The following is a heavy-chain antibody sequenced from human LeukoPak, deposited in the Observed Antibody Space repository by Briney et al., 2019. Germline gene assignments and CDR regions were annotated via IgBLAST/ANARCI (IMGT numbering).Heavy chain of an antibody. Sequence: GGSLRLSCAASGFTFSSYGMHWVRQAPGKGLEWVAVISYDGSNKYYADSVKGRFTISRDNSKNTLYLQMNSLRAEDTAVYYCARETGTRSTLGYWGQGTLVTVSS. CDR3: ARETGTRSTLGY. CDR1: GFTFSSYG. J-gene: IGHJ4*02. V-gene: IGHV3-30*03. D-gene: IGHD1-1*01. CDR2: ISYDGSNK.